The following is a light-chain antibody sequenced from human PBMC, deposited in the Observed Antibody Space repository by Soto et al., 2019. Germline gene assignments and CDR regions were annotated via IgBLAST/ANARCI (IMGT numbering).Light chain of an antibody. CDR1: QSISSW. V-gene: IGKV1-5*01. CDR2: AAS. J-gene: IGKJ1*01. Sequence: IQMTQSPSTLSASVVDRVTITCRASQSISSWLAWYQQKPGKAPRRLIYAASSLDSEVPLRFSGSGSGTEFALTISSLQPEDFATYYCLQHNTYPWTFGQGTKVDIK. CDR3: LQHNTYPWT.